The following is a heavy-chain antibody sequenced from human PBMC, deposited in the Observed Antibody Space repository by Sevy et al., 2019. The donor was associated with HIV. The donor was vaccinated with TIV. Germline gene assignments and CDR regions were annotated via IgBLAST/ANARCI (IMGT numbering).Heavy chain of an antibody. CDR2: IWLTGAT. CDR1: GFTVSSNF. Sequence: GGSLRLSCTVSGFTVSSNFISWVRQAPGKGLEWVSVIWLTGATYYADSVKGRFTISRDNAKNSLYLQMNSLRAEDTAVYYCARETNYYDSSGGSGWGQGTLVTVSS. D-gene: IGHD3-22*01. J-gene: IGHJ4*02. V-gene: IGHV3-53*01. CDR3: ARETNYYDSSGGSG.